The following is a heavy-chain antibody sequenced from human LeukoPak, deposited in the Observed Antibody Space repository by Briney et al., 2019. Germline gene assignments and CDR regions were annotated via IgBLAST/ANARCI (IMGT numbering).Heavy chain of an antibody. CDR3: AGRRLTIFGDYYYMDV. CDR1: GGSFSGYY. V-gene: IGHV4-34*01. D-gene: IGHD3-3*01. CDR2: INHSGST. Sequence: SETLSLTCAVYGGSFSGYYWSWLRQPPGKGLEWIGEINHSGSTDYNPYLKSRVTISIDTSKSQFSLKLSSVTAADTAVYYCAGRRLTIFGDYYYMDVWDKGTTVTVSS. J-gene: IGHJ6*03.